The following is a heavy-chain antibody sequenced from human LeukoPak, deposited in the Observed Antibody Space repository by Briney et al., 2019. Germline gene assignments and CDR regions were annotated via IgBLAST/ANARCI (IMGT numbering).Heavy chain of an antibody. J-gene: IGHJ4*02. CDR3: VPGGYDSTQY. CDR2: ISYDGSNK. D-gene: IGHD3-22*01. CDR1: GFTFSSYA. V-gene: IGHV3-30-3*01. Sequence: PVGSLRLSCAASGFTFSSYAMHWVRQAPGKGLEWVAVISYDGSNKYYADSVKGRFTISRDNSKNTLYLQMNSLRAEDTAVYYCVPGGYDSTQYWGQGTLVTVSS.